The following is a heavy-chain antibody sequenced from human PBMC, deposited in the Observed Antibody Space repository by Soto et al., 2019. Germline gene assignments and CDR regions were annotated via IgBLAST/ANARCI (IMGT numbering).Heavy chain of an antibody. Sequence: SVKVSCKASGGTFSSYTISWVRQAPGQGLEWMGRTIPILGIANYAQKFQGRVTITADKSTSTAYMELSSLRSEDTAVYYCAISQMGSRPTVTGYWGQGTLVTVSS. J-gene: IGHJ4*02. V-gene: IGHV1-69*02. D-gene: IGHD4-17*01. CDR3: AISQMGSRPTVTGY. CDR1: GGTFSSYT. CDR2: TIPILGIA.